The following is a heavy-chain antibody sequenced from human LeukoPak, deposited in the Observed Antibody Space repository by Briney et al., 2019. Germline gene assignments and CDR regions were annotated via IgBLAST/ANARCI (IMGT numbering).Heavy chain of an antibody. V-gene: IGHV3-48*01. J-gene: IGHJ4*02. CDR1: GFTFGLYA. CDR3: ARGVATVDY. CDR2: IGPSGSNI. D-gene: IGHD2-15*01. Sequence: PGGSLRLSCAASGFTFGLYAMNWVRQAPGKGLEWVSYIGPSGSNIYYADSVKGRFTISRDNAKDSLYLQMNSLRGDDTGVYYCARGVATVDYWGQGTLVTVSS.